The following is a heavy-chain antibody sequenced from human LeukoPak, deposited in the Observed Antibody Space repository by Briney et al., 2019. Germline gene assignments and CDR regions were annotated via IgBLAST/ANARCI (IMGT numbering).Heavy chain of an antibody. CDR3: ARVDSYYYGSGSYYSWFDP. CDR2: IYTSGST. D-gene: IGHD3-10*01. V-gene: IGHV4-4*07. CDR1: GGSISSYY. J-gene: IGHJ5*02. Sequence: PSETLSLTCTVSGGSISSYYWSWIRQPAGKGLEWIGRIYTSGSTNYNPSLKSRVTMSVDTSKNQFSLKLSSVTAADTAVYYCARVDSYYYGSGSYYSWFDPWGQGTLVTVSS.